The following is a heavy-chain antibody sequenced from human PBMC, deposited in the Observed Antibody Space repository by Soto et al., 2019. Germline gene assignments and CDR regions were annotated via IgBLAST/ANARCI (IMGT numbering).Heavy chain of an antibody. CDR1: GGSISSGSYY. CDR3: ARVALERELLPLDY. D-gene: IGHD1-26*01. V-gene: IGHV4-31*03. CDR2: IYYSGST. Sequence: QVQLQESGPGLVKPSQTLSLTCTVSGGSISSGSYYWSWIRQHPGKGLEWIGYIYYSGSTYYNPSLKSRVTISVDTSKNQFSLKLSSVTTADTAVYYCARVALERELLPLDYLGQGTLVTVSS. J-gene: IGHJ4*02.